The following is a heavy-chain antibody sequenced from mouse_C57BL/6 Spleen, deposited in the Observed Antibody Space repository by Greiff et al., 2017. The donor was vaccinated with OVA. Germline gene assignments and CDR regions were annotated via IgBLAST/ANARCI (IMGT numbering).Heavy chain of an antibody. CDR1: GFSLTSYG. CDR3: AIIYDGYYTYYYAMDY. D-gene: IGHD2-3*01. CDR2: IWRGGST. V-gene: IGHV2-5*01. J-gene: IGHJ4*01. Sequence: QVQLQQSGPGLVQPSQSLSITCTVSGFSLTSYGVHWVRQSPGKGLEWLGVIWRGGSTDYNAAFMSRLSITKDNSKSQVFFKMNSLQADDTAIYYCAIIYDGYYTYYYAMDYWGQGTSVTVSS.